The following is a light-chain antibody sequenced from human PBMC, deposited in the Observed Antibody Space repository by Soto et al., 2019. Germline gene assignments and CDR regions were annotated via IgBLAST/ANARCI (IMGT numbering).Light chain of an antibody. CDR2: AAS. V-gene: IGKV1-27*01. CDR3: QKYNSAPPLT. J-gene: IGKJ4*01. Sequence: DIQMTQSPSSLSPSVGDRVTITCRASQGISNYLAWYQQNPGKVPKLLIYAASTLQSGVPSLFSGSGSGTDFTLNISSLQPEDVATYYCQKYNSAPPLTFGGGTKVEIK. CDR1: QGISNY.